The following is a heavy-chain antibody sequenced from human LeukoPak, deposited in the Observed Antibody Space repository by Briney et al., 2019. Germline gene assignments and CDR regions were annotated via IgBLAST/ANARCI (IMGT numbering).Heavy chain of an antibody. V-gene: IGHV4-59*01. CDR2: IYYSGST. Sequence: SETLSLTCTVSGGSISSYFWSWIRQPPGKGLEWIGYIYYSGSTNYNPSLKSRVTISVDTSKNQFSLKLSSVTAADTAVYYCARVSPDIVVVPAAIEWGQGTLVTVSS. CDR3: ARVSPDIVVVPAAIE. J-gene: IGHJ4*02. D-gene: IGHD2-2*02. CDR1: GGSISSYF.